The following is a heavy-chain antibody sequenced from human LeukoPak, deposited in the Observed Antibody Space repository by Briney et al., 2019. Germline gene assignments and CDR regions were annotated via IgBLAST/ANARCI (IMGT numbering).Heavy chain of an antibody. CDR1: GFTLSDYY. J-gene: IGHJ3*02. Sequence: GGSLRLSCAASGFTLSDYYMSWIRQAPGKGLEWVSYISSSSSYTNYADSVKGRFTISRDNAKNSLYLQMNSLRAEDTAVYYCARDRDYYGSGAADAFDIWGQGTMVTVSS. CDR2: ISSSSSYT. V-gene: IGHV3-11*06. CDR3: ARDRDYYGSGAADAFDI. D-gene: IGHD3-10*01.